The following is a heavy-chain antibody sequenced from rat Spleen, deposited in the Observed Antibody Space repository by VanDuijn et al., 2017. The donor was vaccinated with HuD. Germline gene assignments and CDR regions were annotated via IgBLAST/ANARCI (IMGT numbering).Heavy chain of an antibody. CDR1: GFTFSDYN. D-gene: IGHD1-8*01. CDR2: IWNTGDT. CDR3: ARDQYDFDS. J-gene: IGHJ2*01. Sequence: VQLVESGGGLVQPGRSLKLSCAASGFTFSDYNVHWVRQPPGKGLEWMGIIWNTGDTRYNSVLRSRLSISKDTSKSQVFLKMNSLQTDDTGTYYCARDQYDFDSWGQGVMVTVSS. V-gene: IGHV2-41*01.